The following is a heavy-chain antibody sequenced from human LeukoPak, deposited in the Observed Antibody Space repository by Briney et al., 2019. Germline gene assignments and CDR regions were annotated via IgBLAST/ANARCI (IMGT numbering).Heavy chain of an antibody. J-gene: IGHJ4*02. CDR2: ISWNSGSI. CDR1: GFTFDDYA. Sequence: SGRSLRLSCAASGFTFDDYAMHWVRQAPGKGLEWVSGISWNSGSIGYADSVKGRFTISRDNAKNSLYLQMNSLRAEDTALYYCTRGAGSGWYFFYTNWGQGTLVTVSS. CDR3: TRGAGSGWYFFYTN. D-gene: IGHD6-19*01. V-gene: IGHV3-9*01.